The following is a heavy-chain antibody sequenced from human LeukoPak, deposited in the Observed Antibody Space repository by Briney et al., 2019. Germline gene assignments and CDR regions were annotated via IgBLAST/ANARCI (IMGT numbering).Heavy chain of an antibody. D-gene: IGHD4-17*01. J-gene: IGHJ2*01. V-gene: IGHV1-69*13. CDR2: IIPIFGTA. CDR1: GGTLSSYG. CDR3: ARVFMYDYGDYGYFDL. Sequence: ASVKVSCKASGGTLSSYGITWVRQAPGQGLEWMGGIIPIFGTANYAQKFQGRVTITADESTTTAYMELSSLRSEDTAVYYCARVFMYDYGDYGYFDLWGRGTLVTVSS.